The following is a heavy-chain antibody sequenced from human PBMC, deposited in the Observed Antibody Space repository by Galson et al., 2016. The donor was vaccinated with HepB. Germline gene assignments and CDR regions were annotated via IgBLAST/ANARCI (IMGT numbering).Heavy chain of an antibody. CDR1: GGSVYSHDYY. Sequence: LSLTCSVSGGSVYSHDYYWTWIRQPPGKGLEWIGYIYYSGTTYYNPSLKSRIAMSIDTSKDQFSLTMTSVTAADTAVYFCARLFVGWGHYRFDSWGQGSPLIVSS. D-gene: IGHD3-16*02. CDR2: IYYSGTT. V-gene: IGHV4-30-4*01. J-gene: IGHJ4*02. CDR3: ARLFVGWGHYRFDS.